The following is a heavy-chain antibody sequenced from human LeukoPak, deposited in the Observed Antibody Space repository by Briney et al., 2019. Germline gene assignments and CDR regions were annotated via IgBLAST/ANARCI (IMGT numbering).Heavy chain of an antibody. Sequence: GGSLRLSCIASQFSLSGYWMRWVRQAPGNGLEWVANIKEDGSEMYYADSVRGRFTISRDNAKNSLYLQMNNLIAEDTAVYYCARGSVTHGFDIWGKGTVVTVSS. CDR1: QFSLSGYW. CDR2: IKEDGSEM. V-gene: IGHV3-7*01. J-gene: IGHJ3*02. CDR3: ARGSVTHGFDI. D-gene: IGHD1-26*01.